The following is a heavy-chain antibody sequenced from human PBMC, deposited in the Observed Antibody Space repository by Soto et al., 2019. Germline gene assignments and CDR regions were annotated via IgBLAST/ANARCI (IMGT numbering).Heavy chain of an antibody. D-gene: IGHD2-8*01. J-gene: IGHJ4*02. Sequence: PGGSLRLSCAASGFTFSRYAMHWVRQAPDEGLEWVAVISRDGSSKYYGDSVKGRFTVSRDNSNNTLYLSMTSLRPDDTAVFYCPRSRNGAVPDSINFWGQGTLVTVSS. V-gene: IGHV3-30-3*01. CDR2: ISRDGSSK. CDR3: PRSRNGAVPDSINF. CDR1: GFTFSRYA.